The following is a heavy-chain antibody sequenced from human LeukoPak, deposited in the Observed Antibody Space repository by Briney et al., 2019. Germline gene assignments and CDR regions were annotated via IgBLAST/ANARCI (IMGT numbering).Heavy chain of an antibody. J-gene: IGHJ5*02. D-gene: IGHD2-2*01. CDR1: GGTFSSYA. CDR2: IIPSFGTA. Sequence: ASVKVSCKASGGTFSSYAISWVRQAPGQGLEWMAGIIPSFGTANYAQKFQGRVTISTNESKSTAHMKLSSLRSEDTAVYYCARGPAAIIMNWFDPWGQGTLVTVSS. CDR3: ARGPAAIIMNWFDP. V-gene: IGHV1-69*05.